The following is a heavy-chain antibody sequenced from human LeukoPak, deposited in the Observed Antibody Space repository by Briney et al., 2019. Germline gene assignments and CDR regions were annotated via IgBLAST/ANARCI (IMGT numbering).Heavy chain of an antibody. V-gene: IGHV3-48*02. CDR1: GFTLSHYN. J-gene: IGHJ4*02. CDR2: ITTTSTTI. Sequence: GGSLRLSCAASGFTLSHYNMNWVRQAPGKGLEWVSYITTTSTTINYADSVKGRFTVSRDNALNSLYLQMSNLRDDDTAVYYCVRDSDFAFDFWGQGTLVTVSS. D-gene: IGHD2-21*01. CDR3: VRDSDFAFDF.